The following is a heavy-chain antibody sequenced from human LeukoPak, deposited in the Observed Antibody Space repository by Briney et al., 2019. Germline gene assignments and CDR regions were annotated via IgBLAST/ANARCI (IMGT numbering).Heavy chain of an antibody. Sequence: ASVKVSCKASGYTFTGYYMHWVRQAPGQGLEWMGWINPNSGGTNYAQKFQGRVTMTRDTSISTAYMELSRLRSDDTAVYYCARDSGDLRFLEWLLSGGYYYYYMDAWGKGTTVTVSS. CDR3: ARDSGDLRFLEWLLSGGYYYYYMDA. J-gene: IGHJ6*03. CDR1: GYTFTGYY. CDR2: INPNSGGT. V-gene: IGHV1-2*02. D-gene: IGHD3-3*01.